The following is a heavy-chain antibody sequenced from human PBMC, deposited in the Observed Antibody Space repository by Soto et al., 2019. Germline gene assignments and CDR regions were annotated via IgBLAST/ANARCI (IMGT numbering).Heavy chain of an antibody. CDR2: IKQDGSEK. Sequence: EVQLVESGGGLVQPGGSMRLSCAASGFTFSSYWMSWVRQAPGKGREWVANIKQDGSEKYYVDSVKGRFTISRDNAKNSLYLQMNSLRAEDTAVYYCARGWDDYVWGSYRYDLFDYWGQGTLVTVSS. CDR1: GFTFSSYW. CDR3: ARGWDDYVWGSYRYDLFDY. V-gene: IGHV3-7*03. J-gene: IGHJ4*02. D-gene: IGHD3-16*02.